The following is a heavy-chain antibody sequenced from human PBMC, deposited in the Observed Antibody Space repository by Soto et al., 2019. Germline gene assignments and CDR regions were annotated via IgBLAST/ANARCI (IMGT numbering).Heavy chain of an antibody. V-gene: IGHV1-2*02. CDR1: GYTFTGYY. D-gene: IGHD6-13*01. CDR3: ARPLSSWYEDYYYGMDV. Sequence: ASVKVSCKASGYTFTGYYMHWVRQAPGQGLEWMGWINPNSGGTNYAQKFQGRVTMTRDTPISTAYMELSRLRSDDTAVYYCARPLSSWYEDYYYGMDVWGQGTTVTVS. J-gene: IGHJ6*02. CDR2: INPNSGGT.